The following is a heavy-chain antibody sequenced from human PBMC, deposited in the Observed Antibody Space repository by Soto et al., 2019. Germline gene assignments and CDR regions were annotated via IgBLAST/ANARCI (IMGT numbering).Heavy chain of an antibody. CDR1: GGSISSSNW. J-gene: IGHJ6*02. D-gene: IGHD2-2*01. CDR3: ASRNPRLQAAREDYSYYAMHV. Sequence: SETLSLTCAVSGGSISSSNWWSWVRQPPGKGLEWIGEIYHSGSTNYNPSLKSRVTISVDKSKNQFSLKLSSVTAADTAVYYCASRNPRLQAAREDYSYYAMHVGGQGPMVTVSS. V-gene: IGHV4-4*02. CDR2: IYHSGST.